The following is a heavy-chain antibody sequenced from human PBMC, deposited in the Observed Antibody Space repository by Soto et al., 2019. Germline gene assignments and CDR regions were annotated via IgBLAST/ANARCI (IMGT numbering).Heavy chain of an antibody. J-gene: IGHJ4*02. CDR2: IHYSGST. CDR1: GAYISIGTDY. CDR3: ARRHSHEFYARSIYVP. Sequence: PSETLSLTCTVSGAYISIGTDYWGWIRQPPGKGLEWIGNIHYSGSTNYNPSLKSRVNISVDTSKNQFSLKLNSVTDADTAMYSCARRHSHEFYARSIYVPWGQGTQVTVSP. D-gene: IGHD3-22*01. V-gene: IGHV4-39*01.